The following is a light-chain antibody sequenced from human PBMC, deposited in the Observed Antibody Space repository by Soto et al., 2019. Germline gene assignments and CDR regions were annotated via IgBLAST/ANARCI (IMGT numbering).Light chain of an antibody. Sequence: QSALTQPASVSGSPGQSITISCTGTSSDVGGYNYVSWYQQHPVKAPKLMIYDVTNRPSGVSDRFSGSKSGNTASLTISGLQAEDEADYYCSSYTSSSTPYVFGTGTKVTFL. J-gene: IGLJ1*01. CDR3: SSYTSSSTPYV. V-gene: IGLV2-14*01. CDR2: DVT. CDR1: SSDVGGYNY.